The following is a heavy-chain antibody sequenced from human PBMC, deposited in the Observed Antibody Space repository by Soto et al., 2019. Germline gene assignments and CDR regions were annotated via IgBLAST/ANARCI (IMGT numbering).Heavy chain of an antibody. CDR3: TSGPITMVRGVIISVNGFDP. V-gene: IGHV3-49*03. CDR1: GFTFGDYA. J-gene: IGHJ5*02. D-gene: IGHD3-10*01. Sequence: EVQLVESGGGLVQPGRSLRLSCTASGFTFGDYAMSWFRQAPGKGLEWVGFIRSKAYGGTTEYAASVKGRFTISRDDYNSIAYLQMNSLKTEDTAVYYCTSGPITMVRGVIISVNGFDPWGQGTLVTVSS. CDR2: IRSKAYGGTT.